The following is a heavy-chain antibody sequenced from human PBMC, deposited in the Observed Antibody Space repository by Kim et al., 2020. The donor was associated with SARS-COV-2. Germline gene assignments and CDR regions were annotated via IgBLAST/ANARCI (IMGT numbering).Heavy chain of an antibody. CDR2: IYYSGST. V-gene: IGHV4-59*08. D-gene: IGHD3-22*01. J-gene: IGHJ4*02. CDR3: ARFGRQYYDSSGYQGFDY. CDR1: GGSISSYY. Sequence: SETLSLTCTVSGGSISSYYWSWIRQPPGKGLEWIGYIYYSGSTNYNPSLKSRVTISVDTSKNQFSLKLSSVTAADTAVYYCARFGRQYYDSSGYQGFDYWGQGTLVTVSS.